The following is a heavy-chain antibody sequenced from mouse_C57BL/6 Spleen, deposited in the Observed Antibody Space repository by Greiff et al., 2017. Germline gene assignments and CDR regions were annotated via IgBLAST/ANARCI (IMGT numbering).Heavy chain of an antibody. V-gene: IGHV3-6*01. J-gene: IGHJ2*01. CDR2: ISYDGSN. D-gene: IGHD1-1*01. CDR1: GYSITSGYY. CDR3: ARELLRDYFDY. Sequence: EVQLVESGPGLVKPSQSLSLTCSVTGYSITSGYYWNWIRQFPGNKLEWMGYISYDGSNNYNPSLKKRITISRDTSKNQFFLKLNSVTTEDTATYYCARELLRDYFDYWGQGTTLTVSS.